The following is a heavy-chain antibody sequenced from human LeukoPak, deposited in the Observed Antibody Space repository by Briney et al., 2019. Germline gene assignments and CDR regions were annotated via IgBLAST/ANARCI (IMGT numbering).Heavy chain of an antibody. V-gene: IGHV1-46*01. CDR1: GYTFTNHF. CDR3: ARDGLHNWNDLYFDY. CDR2: INPSGGST. Sequence: ASVKVSCKASGYTFTNHFIHWVRQAPEEGLEWMGLINPSGGSTSYAHHYQGRVIMTRDTSTSSVYMELSSLRSEDTAVYYCARDGLHNWNDLYFDYWGQGTLVTVSS. J-gene: IGHJ4*02. D-gene: IGHD1-20*01.